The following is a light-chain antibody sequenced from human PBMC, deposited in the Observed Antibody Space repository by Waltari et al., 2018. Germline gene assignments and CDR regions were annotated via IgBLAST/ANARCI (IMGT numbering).Light chain of an antibody. J-gene: IGLJ1*01. Sequence: SYVVTQPPSVSVAPGETAPITCAGDNIGTYSVPWYQQKAGQAPVLVNFYDRDRPSGIPDRFSGSNSGNTATLTISRVEAGDEARYYCHVWHPHVDPGVFGTGTEVTVL. CDR3: HVWHPHVDPGV. CDR1: NIGTYS. CDR2: YDR. V-gene: IGLV3-21*04.